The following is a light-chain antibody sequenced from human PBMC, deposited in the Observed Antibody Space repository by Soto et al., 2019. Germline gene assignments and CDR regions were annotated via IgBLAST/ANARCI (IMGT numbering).Light chain of an antibody. CDR1: QDISNY. CDR2: DAS. J-gene: IGKJ4*01. Sequence: DIQMTQSPSSLSASVGDRVTITCQASQDISNYLNWYQQKPGKAPKLLIYDASNLETGVPSRFSGSGSGTDFTFTISSPQPEDIATYYCQQYDNLPPLTFGGGTEVEIK. V-gene: IGKV1-33*01. CDR3: QQYDNLPPLT.